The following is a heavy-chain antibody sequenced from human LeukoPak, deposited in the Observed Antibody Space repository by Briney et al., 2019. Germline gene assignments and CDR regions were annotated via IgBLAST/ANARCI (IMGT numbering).Heavy chain of an antibody. J-gene: IGHJ4*02. CDR3: ARVSDCSSTSCPPTY. V-gene: IGHV1-69*05. CDR2: IIPIFGTA. D-gene: IGHD2-2*01. CDR1: GGTFSSYA. Sequence: SVTVSFKASGGTFSSYAISWVRQAPGQGLEWMGGIIPIFGTANYAQKFQGRVTITTDESTSTAYMELSSLRSEDTAVYYCARVSDCSSTSCPPTYWGQGTLVTVSS.